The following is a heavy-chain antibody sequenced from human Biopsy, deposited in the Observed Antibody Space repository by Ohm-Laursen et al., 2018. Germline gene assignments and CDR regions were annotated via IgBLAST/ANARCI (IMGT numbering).Heavy chain of an antibody. CDR2: ISWNSGNI. Sequence: SLRLSCTASGFTFVDYALHWVRQAPGKGLEWVSGISWNSGNIGYADSVKGRFTISRDNAKNSVYLQMNSLRAEDTAFYYCAKDLASGSGYYWYFDFWGRGTLVTVSS. D-gene: IGHD3-22*01. J-gene: IGHJ2*01. V-gene: IGHV3-9*01. CDR3: AKDLASGSGYYWYFDF. CDR1: GFTFVDYA.